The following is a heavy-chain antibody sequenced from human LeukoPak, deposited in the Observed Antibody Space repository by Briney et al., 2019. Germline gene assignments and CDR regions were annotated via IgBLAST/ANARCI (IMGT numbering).Heavy chain of an antibody. Sequence: GGSLRLSCAASGFTFSSYWMSWVRQTPGKGLEWVANIQLYGSEKFYVASVKGRFTISRDNTKKSLFLQMNNLSADDTAIYYCAREDYGSGNFPSLDSWGQGTLVTVSS. CDR2: IQLYGSEK. V-gene: IGHV3-7*03. D-gene: IGHD3-10*01. CDR3: AREDYGSGNFPSLDS. CDR1: GFTFSSYW. J-gene: IGHJ4*02.